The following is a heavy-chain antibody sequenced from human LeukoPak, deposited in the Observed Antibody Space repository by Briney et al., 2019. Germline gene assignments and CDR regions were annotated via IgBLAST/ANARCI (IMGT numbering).Heavy chain of an antibody. CDR1: GYSFTRYD. J-gene: IGHJ4*02. V-gene: IGHV1-8*01. CDR2: MNLYSGDT. Sequence: ASVKVSCKASGYSFTRYDINWVRQAAGQGLEWMGWMNLYSGDTDYARKFQGRITMTRDTSMTTVFMELSSLRSDDTAIYFGARHLRNTPMIILAYWGQGTQVTVSS. CDR3: ARHLRNTPMIILAY. D-gene: IGHD5-18*01.